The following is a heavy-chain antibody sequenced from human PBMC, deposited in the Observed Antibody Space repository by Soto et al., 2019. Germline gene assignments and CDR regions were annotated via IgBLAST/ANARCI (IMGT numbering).Heavy chain of an antibody. J-gene: IGHJ4*02. D-gene: IGHD6-19*01. CDR3: ARSVAVPGAHIDY. V-gene: IGHV4-61*01. CDR2: IYFSGST. CDR1: GDSVTSGNYY. Sequence: SETLSLTCTVSGDSVTSGNYYWTWIRQPPGKGLGWIGHIYFSGSTNYSPSLKSRVTISLDTSNNQFSLKVTSVTAADTAVYYCARSVAVPGAHIDYWGQGTQVTVSS.